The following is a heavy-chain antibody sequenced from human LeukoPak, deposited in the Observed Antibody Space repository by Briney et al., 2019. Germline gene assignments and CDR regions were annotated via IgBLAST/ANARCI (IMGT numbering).Heavy chain of an antibody. CDR3: ARTGSGWYFFDY. CDR2: IDYSGST. Sequence: SETLSLTCTVSGGSISNYYWTWMRQPPGKGLEWIGYIDYSGSTNYNPSLKSRVTISVDTSKNQFSLKLSSVTAADTAVYYCARTGSGWYFFDYWGQGTLVTVSS. CDR1: GGSISNYY. V-gene: IGHV4-59*01. D-gene: IGHD6-19*01. J-gene: IGHJ4*02.